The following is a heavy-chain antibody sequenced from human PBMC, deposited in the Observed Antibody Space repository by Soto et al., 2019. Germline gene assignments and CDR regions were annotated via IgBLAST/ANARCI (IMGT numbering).Heavy chain of an antibody. D-gene: IGHD4-17*01. J-gene: IGHJ4*02. CDR1: GFSLSTSGVG. V-gene: IGHV2-5*02. CDR3: AHRRVDYGDFDY. CDR2: IYWDDDK. Sequence: QITLKESGPTLVKPTQTLTLTCTFSGFSLSTSGVGVGWIRQPPGKALEWLALIYWDDDKRYSPSLKSRLTITKDPSKNQVLLTMTNMDPVDTATYYCAHRRVDYGDFDYWGQGTLVTVSS.